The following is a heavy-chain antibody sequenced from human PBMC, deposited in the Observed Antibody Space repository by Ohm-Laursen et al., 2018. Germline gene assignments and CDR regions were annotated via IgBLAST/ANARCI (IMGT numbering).Heavy chain of an antibody. CDR2: IDWDDDK. Sequence: TQTLTLTCTFSGFSLSTSGMCVSWIRQPPGKALEWLARIDWDDDKYCRTSLKTRLTISKDTSKNQVVLIMTNMDPVDTAMYYCARVDILTGYYYYWGQGTLVTVSS. V-gene: IGHV2-70*11. D-gene: IGHD3-9*01. J-gene: IGHJ4*02. CDR3: ARVDILTGYYYY. CDR1: GFSLSTSGMC.